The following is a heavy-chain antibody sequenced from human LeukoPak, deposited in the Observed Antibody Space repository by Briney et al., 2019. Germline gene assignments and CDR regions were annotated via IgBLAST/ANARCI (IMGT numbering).Heavy chain of an antibody. D-gene: IGHD3-16*02. J-gene: IGHJ4*02. Sequence: PGGSLRLSCAASGFSFSTYVISWVRQAPGKGLEWVSAVSGPGRDTYFADSVKGRFTISRDNSRNMLYLQMNSLRAEDTAIYNCAKTAGGSIYGYIDYWGQGILVTVSS. CDR2: VSGPGRDT. CDR3: AKTAGGSIYGYIDY. CDR1: GFSFSTYV. V-gene: IGHV3-23*01.